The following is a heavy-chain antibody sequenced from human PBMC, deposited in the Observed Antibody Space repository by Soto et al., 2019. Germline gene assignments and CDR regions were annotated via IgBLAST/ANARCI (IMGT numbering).Heavy chain of an antibody. CDR2: IYYSGST. J-gene: IGHJ3*02. CDR3: ASTDIGYCSGGSCHDAFDI. V-gene: IGHV4-31*03. Sequence: SETLSLTCTFSGGSLSSGGYYWSWLRQHPGKGLEWIGYIYYSGSTYYNPSLKSRVTISVDTSKNQFSLKLSSVTAADTAVYYCASTDIGYCSGGSCHDAFDIWGQGTMVTVS. CDR1: GGSLSSGGYY. D-gene: IGHD2-15*01.